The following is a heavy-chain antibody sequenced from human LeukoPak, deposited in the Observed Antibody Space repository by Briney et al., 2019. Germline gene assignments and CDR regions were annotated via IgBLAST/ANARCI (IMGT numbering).Heavy chain of an antibody. CDR1: GFTFSSYA. D-gene: IGHD3-10*01. J-gene: IGHJ4*02. CDR3: AKVSWYGGRSLQNFDC. Sequence: GGSLRLSCAAYGFTFSSYAMSWVRQAPGKGLEWVSAISGSGGSTYYADSVKGRFTISRDNSKNTLYLQMNSLRAEDTAVYYCAKVSWYGGRSLQNFDCWGQGTLVTVSS. CDR2: ISGSGGST. V-gene: IGHV3-23*01.